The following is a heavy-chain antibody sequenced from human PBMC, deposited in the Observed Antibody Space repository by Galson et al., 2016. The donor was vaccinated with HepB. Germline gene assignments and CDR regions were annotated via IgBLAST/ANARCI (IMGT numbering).Heavy chain of an antibody. CDR1: GGSMINRDHY. CDR3: SRDGKYYGSSGYRDY. CDR2: INTGTT. Sequence: SETLSLTCTVSGGSMINRDHYWGWIRQPPGKGLEWIGNINTGTTYSNPSLKSRFTISVDTSKNELSLKLSSVTAADTAVYYCSRDGKYYGSSGYRDYWGQGILVTVSS. D-gene: IGHD3-22*01. V-gene: IGHV4-39*07. J-gene: IGHJ4*02.